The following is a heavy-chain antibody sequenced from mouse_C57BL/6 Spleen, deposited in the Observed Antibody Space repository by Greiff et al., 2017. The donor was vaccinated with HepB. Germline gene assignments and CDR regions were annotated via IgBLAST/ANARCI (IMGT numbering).Heavy chain of an antibody. CDR3: TTGSSYEEAYAMDY. CDR2: IDPEDGDT. CDR1: GFNIKDYY. Sequence: EVQLQQSGAELVRPGASVKLSCTASGFNIKDYYMHWVKQRPEQGLEWIGRIDPEDGDTEYAPKFQGKATMTADTSSNTAYLQLSSLTSEDTAVYYCTTGSSYEEAYAMDYWGQRTSVTVSS. J-gene: IGHJ4*01. D-gene: IGHD1-1*01. V-gene: IGHV14-1*01.